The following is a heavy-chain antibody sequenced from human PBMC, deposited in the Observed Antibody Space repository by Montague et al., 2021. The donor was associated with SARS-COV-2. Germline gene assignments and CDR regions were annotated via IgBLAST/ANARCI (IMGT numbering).Heavy chain of an antibody. D-gene: IGHD2-8*01. CDR3: ARLLRSCTNCVGRTYYYYALDV. J-gene: IGHJ6*02. V-gene: IGHV4-59*01. Sequence: SETLSLTCTVSGGSISGFYWSWIRQPPGKGLVWIGYIYYSGSTKYNPSLESRVAVSVDRTTNQVSLKLTSVTAADTAVYYCARLLRSCTNCVGRTYYYYALDVWGQGTTVTVSS. CDR1: GGSISGFY. CDR2: IYYSGST.